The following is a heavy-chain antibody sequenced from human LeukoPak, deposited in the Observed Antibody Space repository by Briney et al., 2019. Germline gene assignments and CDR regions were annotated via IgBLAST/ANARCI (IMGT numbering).Heavy chain of an antibody. D-gene: IGHD3-10*01. J-gene: IGHJ4*02. Sequence: GGSLRLSCAASGFTVSSNYMSWVRQAPGKGLEWVSVIYSGGSTYYADSVKGRFTISRDNSKNTLYLQMNSLRAEDTAVYYCAKDVYYGSGSYYSLTPFDYWGQGTLVTVSS. CDR1: GFTVSSNY. CDR2: IYSGGST. V-gene: IGHV3-53*01. CDR3: AKDVYYGSGSYYSLTPFDY.